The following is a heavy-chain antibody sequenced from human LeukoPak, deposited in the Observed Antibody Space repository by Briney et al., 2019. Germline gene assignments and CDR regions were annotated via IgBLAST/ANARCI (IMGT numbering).Heavy chain of an antibody. CDR1: GFTFSSSA. D-gene: IGHD3-16*02. V-gene: IGHV3-23*01. Sequence: GGSLRLSCAASGFTFSSSAMSWVRQAPGKGLEWVSNISGSGSGGSTYYADSVKGRFTISRDNSKNTLYLQMNSLRAEDTAVYYCAKDSRLGELSLYHFDFDYWGQGTLVTVSS. J-gene: IGHJ4*02. CDR3: AKDSRLGELSLYHFDFDY. CDR2: ISGSGSGGST.